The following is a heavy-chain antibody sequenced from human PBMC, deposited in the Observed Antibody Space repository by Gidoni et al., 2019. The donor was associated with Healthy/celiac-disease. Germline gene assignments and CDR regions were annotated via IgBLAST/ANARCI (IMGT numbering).Heavy chain of an antibody. V-gene: IGHV3-21*01. CDR3: ARGKDCSGGSCYSDDAFDI. J-gene: IGHJ3*02. D-gene: IGHD2-15*01. CDR2: ISSSSSYI. CDR1: GFTFSSYS. Sequence: EVQLVESGGGLVKPGGSLRLSCAASGFTFSSYSMNWVRQAPGKGLEWVSSISSSSSYIYYADSVKGRFTISRDNAKNSLYLQMNSLRAEDTAVYYCARGKDCSGGSCYSDDAFDIWGQGTMVTVSS.